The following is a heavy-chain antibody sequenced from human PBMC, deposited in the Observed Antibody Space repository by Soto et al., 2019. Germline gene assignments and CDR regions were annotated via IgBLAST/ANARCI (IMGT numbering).Heavy chain of an antibody. CDR2: ISGSGANT. J-gene: IGHJ4*02. D-gene: IGHD6-13*01. CDR1: GFTFSNYA. CDR3: AKDQWGRVDLAAAGPFDY. Sequence: EVQLLESGGGLVQPGGSLRLSCTASGFTFSNYAMSWVRQGPGKGLEWVSAISGSGANTHYTDSVKGRFTISRDNSKNTLYLHMNSLRVEDTAVYYCAKDQWGRVDLAAAGPFDYWGQGTLVTVSS. V-gene: IGHV3-23*01.